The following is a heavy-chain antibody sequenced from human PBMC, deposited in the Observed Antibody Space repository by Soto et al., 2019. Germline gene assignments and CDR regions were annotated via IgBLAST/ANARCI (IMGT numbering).Heavy chain of an antibody. CDR3: ASPPNCGGDCYPWYYYGMDV. J-gene: IGHJ6*02. Sequence: QVQLVQSGAEVKKPGSSVKVSCKASGGTFSSYAISWVRQAPGQGLEWMGEIIPIFGTANYAQKFQGRVTITADESTSTAYMELSSLRSEDTAVYYCASPPNCGGDCYPWYYYGMDVWGQGTTVTVSS. V-gene: IGHV1-69*01. CDR2: IIPIFGTA. D-gene: IGHD2-21*02. CDR1: GGTFSSYA.